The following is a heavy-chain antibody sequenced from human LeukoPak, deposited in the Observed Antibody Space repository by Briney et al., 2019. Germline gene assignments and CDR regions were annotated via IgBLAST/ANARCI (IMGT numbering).Heavy chain of an antibody. D-gene: IGHD3-22*01. J-gene: IGHJ4*02. CDR1: GYTFTGYY. Sequence: ASVKVSCKASGYTFTGYYMHWVRQAPGQGLEWMGWINPNSGGTNYAQKFQGRVAMTRDTSISTAYMELSRLRSDDTAVYYCAREYYYDSSGYSAGAGGYWGQGTLVTVSS. V-gene: IGHV1-2*02. CDR3: AREYYYDSSGYSAGAGGY. CDR2: INPNSGGT.